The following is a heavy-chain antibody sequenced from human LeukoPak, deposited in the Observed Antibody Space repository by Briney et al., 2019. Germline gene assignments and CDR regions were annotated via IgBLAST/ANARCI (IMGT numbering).Heavy chain of an antibody. CDR2: IYTSGT. CDR3: ASSSWLRDAKFDN. J-gene: IGHJ4*02. D-gene: IGHD5-12*01. CDR1: GGSISSYY. V-gene: IGHV4-4*07. Sequence: PSETLSLTCTVSGGSISSYYWNWIRQPAGKGLEWIGRIYTSGTNYNPSLKSRVTISVDTSKNQVSLKLKSVTAADTAVYYCASSSWLRDAKFDNWGQGTLVTVSS.